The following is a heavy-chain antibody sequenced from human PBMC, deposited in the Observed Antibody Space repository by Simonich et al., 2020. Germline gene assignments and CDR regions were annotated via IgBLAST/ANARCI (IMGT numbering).Heavy chain of an antibody. CDR1: GFTFSSYW. CDR3: ARDYSNYDAFDI. CDR2: INSEGSSK. J-gene: IGHJ3*02. D-gene: IGHD4-4*01. Sequence: EVQLVESGGGLVQPGGSLRLSCAASGFTFSSYWMHWGRQAPGKGLVWVYRINSEGSSKSYADSLKGRFTISRDNAKNTLYLQMNSLRAEDTAVYYCARDYSNYDAFDIWGQGTMVTVSS. V-gene: IGHV3-74*01.